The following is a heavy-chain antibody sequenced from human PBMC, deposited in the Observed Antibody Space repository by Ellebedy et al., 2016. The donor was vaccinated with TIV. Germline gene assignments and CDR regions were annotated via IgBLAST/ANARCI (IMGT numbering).Heavy chain of an antibody. D-gene: IGHD2/OR15-2a*01. V-gene: IGHV4-59*12. Sequence: GSLRLSXTVSGGSISSYYWSWIRQPPGKGLEWIGYIYYSGSTYYNPSLKSRVTISVDTSKNQFFLKLSSVTAADTAVYYCARDGEDFRYGMDVWGQGTTVTVSS. J-gene: IGHJ6*02. CDR2: IYYSGST. CDR3: ARDGEDFRYGMDV. CDR1: GGSISSYY.